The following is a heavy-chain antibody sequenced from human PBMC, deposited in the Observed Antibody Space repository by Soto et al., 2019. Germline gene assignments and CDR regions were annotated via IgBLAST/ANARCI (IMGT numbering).Heavy chain of an antibody. V-gene: IGHV4-39*01. CDR2: IYYSGST. D-gene: IGHD2-15*01. Sequence: PSETLSLTCTVSGGSISSSSYYWGWIRQPPGKGLEWIGSIYYSGSTYYNPSLKSRVTISVDTSKNQFSLKLSSVTAADTAVYYCARRGLSTWWFDPWGQGSLVTVSS. CDR1: GGSISSSSYY. CDR3: ARRGLSTWWFDP. J-gene: IGHJ5*02.